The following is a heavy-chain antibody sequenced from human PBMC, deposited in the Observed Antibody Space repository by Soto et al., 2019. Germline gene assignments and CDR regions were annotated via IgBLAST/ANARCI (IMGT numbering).Heavy chain of an antibody. V-gene: IGHV1-69*13. CDR1: GGTFSSYA. Sequence: RASVKVSCKASGGTFSSYAISWVRQAPGQGLEWMGGIIPIFGTANYAQKFQGRVTITADESTSTAYMELSSLRSEDTAVYYCARGIVGATLAFDIWGQGTMVTV. J-gene: IGHJ3*02. CDR2: IIPIFGTA. D-gene: IGHD1-26*01. CDR3: ARGIVGATLAFDI.